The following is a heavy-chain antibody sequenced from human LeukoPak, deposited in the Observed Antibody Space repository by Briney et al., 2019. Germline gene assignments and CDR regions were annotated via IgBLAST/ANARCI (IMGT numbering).Heavy chain of an antibody. CDR2: ISSSSYI. Sequence: KPGGSLRLSCAASGFTFSSYSMNWVRQAPGKGLEWVSSISSSSYIYYADSVKSRFTISRDNAKNSLYLQMNSLRAEDTVVYYCARRSGIAVAGAFDYWGQGTLVTVSS. D-gene: IGHD6-19*01. CDR3: ARRSGIAVAGAFDY. V-gene: IGHV3-21*04. CDR1: GFTFSSYS. J-gene: IGHJ4*02.